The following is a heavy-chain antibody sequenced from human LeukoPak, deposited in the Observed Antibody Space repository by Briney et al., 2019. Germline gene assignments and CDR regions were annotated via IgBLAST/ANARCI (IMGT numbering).Heavy chain of an antibody. D-gene: IGHD6-19*01. CDR1: GYTFTGYY. CDR3: ARDHSSGWYRGTFDI. Sequence: GASVKVSCKASGYTFTGYYMHWVRQAPGQGLEWMGWINPNSGGTNYAQKFQGRVTMTRDTSISTAYMELSRLRSDDTAVYYCARDHSSGWYRGTFDIWGQGTMVTVSS. J-gene: IGHJ3*02. CDR2: INPNSGGT. V-gene: IGHV1-2*02.